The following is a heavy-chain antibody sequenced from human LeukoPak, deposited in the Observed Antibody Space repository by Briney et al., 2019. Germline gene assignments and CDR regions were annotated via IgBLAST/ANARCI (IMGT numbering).Heavy chain of an antibody. J-gene: IGHJ4*02. D-gene: IGHD3-10*01. V-gene: IGHV4-34*01. CDR3: ARTSGLLWFGELIDY. Sequence: SETLSLTCAVYGGSFSGYYWSWIRQPPGKGLEWIGSIYYSGSTYYNPSLKSRVTISVDTSKNQFSLKLSSVTAADTAVYYCARTSGLLWFGELIDYWGQGTLVTVSS. CDR2: IYYSGST. CDR1: GGSFSGYY.